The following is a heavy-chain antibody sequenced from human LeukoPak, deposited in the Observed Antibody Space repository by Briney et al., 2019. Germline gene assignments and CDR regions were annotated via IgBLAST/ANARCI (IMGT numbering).Heavy chain of an antibody. J-gene: IGHJ4*02. CDR1: GFAFSSYS. CDR2: ISESSRTI. Sequence: GGSLRLSCAASGFAFSSYSMNWVRQAPGKGLEWVSFISESSRTIYYADSVKGRFTISRDYAKNSLYLQMNSLRAEDTAVYYCARDGDDYGVTGYFDYWGQGTLVTVSS. D-gene: IGHD4-17*01. V-gene: IGHV3-48*01. CDR3: ARDGDDYGVTGYFDY.